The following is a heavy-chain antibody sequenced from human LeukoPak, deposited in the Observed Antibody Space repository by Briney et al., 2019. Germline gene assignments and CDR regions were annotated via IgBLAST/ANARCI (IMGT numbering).Heavy chain of an antibody. Sequence: ASVKVSCKSSGYTFTGYYMHWVRQAPGQGLEWMGWINPNSGGTNYAQRFQGRVTMTRDTSISTAYMELSRLRSDDTAVYYCARMFRYCSSTSRLPYVDYWGQGTLVTVSS. CDR2: INPNSGGT. V-gene: IGHV1-2*02. J-gene: IGHJ4*02. CDR1: GYTFTGYY. D-gene: IGHD2-2*01. CDR3: ARMFRYCSSTSRLPYVDY.